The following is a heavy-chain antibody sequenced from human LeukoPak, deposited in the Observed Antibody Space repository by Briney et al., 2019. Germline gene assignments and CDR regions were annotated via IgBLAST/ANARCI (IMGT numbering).Heavy chain of an antibody. Sequence: GGSLRLSCAASGFTFSSYGMHWVRQAPGKGLEWVAVISYDGSNKYYADSVKGRFTISRDNSKNTLYLQMNSLRAEDTAVYYCAKEGGSGSYSYYYYYYMDVWGKGTTVTVSS. D-gene: IGHD3-10*01. CDR2: ISYDGSNK. CDR1: GFTFSSYG. J-gene: IGHJ6*03. V-gene: IGHV3-30*18. CDR3: AKEGGSGSYSYYYYYYMDV.